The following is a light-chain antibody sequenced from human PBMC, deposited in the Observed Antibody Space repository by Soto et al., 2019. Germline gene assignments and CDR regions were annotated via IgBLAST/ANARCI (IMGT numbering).Light chain of an antibody. J-gene: IGLJ3*02. Sequence: QSVLTQPPSASGTPGQSLTISCSGSSSNIGSHFVYWYQHLPGTAPKLLIFRAGQRPSGVPARFFGSKSGTSASLAITGLRSEDEADYYCAVWDQSLTGWVFGGGTKVPVL. CDR2: RAG. CDR1: SSNIGSHF. V-gene: IGLV1-47*01. CDR3: AVWDQSLTGWV.